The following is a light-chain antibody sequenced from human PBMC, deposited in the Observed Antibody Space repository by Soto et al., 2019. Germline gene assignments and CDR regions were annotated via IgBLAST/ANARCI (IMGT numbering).Light chain of an antibody. CDR2: DAS. J-gene: IGKJ5*01. Sequence: AIQVTQSPSSLSASVGDRVTITCRASQGISNALAWYQQNPGKAPQLLIYDASTLESGVPSRFSGRGSGTDFTLTISSLQPEDFATYYCQQFKTDPITFGQGTRLEIK. CDR1: QGISNA. CDR3: QQFKTDPIT. V-gene: IGKV1-13*02.